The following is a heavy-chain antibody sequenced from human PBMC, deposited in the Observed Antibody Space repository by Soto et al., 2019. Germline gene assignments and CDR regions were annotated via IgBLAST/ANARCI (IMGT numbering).Heavy chain of an antibody. V-gene: IGHV1-69*06. J-gene: IGHJ4*02. CDR1: GGTFSSYD. CDR3: ASIYYYDSSGYYQCGY. CDR2: IIPIFGTA. Sequence: SVKVSCKASGGTFSSYDISWVRQAPGQGLEWMGGIIPIFGTANYAQKLQGRVTITADKSTSTAYMELSSLRSEDTAVYYCASIYYYDSSGYYQCGYWGQGTMVTLSS. D-gene: IGHD3-22*01.